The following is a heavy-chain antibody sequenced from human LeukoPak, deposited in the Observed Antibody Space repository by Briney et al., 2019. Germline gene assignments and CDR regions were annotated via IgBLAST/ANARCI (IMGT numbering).Heavy chain of an antibody. CDR3: ARLMGSYFDH. CDR2: IWYDGSKE. J-gene: IGHJ4*02. V-gene: IGHV3-33*01. D-gene: IGHD2-8*01. CDR1: GFTFSSNG. Sequence: GGSLRLSCVASGFTFSSNGMHWVRQAPGKGLEWVAVIWYDGSKEYYADSVKGRFTISRDNSKNTLFLQMNSLRAEDTAVYYCARLMGSYFDHWGQGTLVTVSS.